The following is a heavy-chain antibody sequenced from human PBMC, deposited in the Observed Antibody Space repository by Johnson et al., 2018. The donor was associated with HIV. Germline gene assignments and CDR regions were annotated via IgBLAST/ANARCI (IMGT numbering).Heavy chain of an antibody. CDR2: ITGSSTST. V-gene: IGHV3-23*04. Sequence: VQLVESGGGLAQPGGSLRLSCAASGFAFNSCATNWVRQAPWRGLEWVSPITGSSTSTYYGDSVKGRFTISRDNSKNTLYLQMNSLRAEDTAVYYCAKRHGPIVGATHDAFDIWGQGTLVSVS. CDR1: GFAFNSCA. D-gene: IGHD1-26*01. J-gene: IGHJ3*02. CDR3: AKRHGPIVGATHDAFDI.